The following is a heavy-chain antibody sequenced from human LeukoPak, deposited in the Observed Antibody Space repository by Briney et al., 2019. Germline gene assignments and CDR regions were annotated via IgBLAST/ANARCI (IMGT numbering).Heavy chain of an antibody. V-gene: IGHV3-33*06. CDR3: AKAAAAPGFDF. CDR1: GFAVSSFG. D-gene: IGHD6-13*01. J-gene: IGHJ4*02. CDR2: IWNDGNNK. Sequence: GGSLRLSCAASGFAVSSFGVHRVRQAPGKGLEWVALIWNDGNNKVYADSVKGRFTISRDNSENRLYLQMNSLRAEDTALYYCAKAAAAPGFDFWGQGTLVTVSS.